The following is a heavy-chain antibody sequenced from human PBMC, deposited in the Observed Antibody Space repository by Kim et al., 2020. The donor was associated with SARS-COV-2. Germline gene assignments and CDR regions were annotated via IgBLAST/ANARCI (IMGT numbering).Heavy chain of an antibody. V-gene: IGHV5-51*01. J-gene: IGHJ4*02. D-gene: IGHD3-10*01. CDR2: IYPGDSDT. CDR3: AIFFHGSGSDN. CDR1: GYSFTNFW. Sequence: GESLKISCRGSGYSFTNFWIGWVRQMPGKGLEWVGIIYPGDSDTRYSPSFQGQVTISVDKSISTAYLQLSSLKASDTAMFYCAIFFHGSGSDNWGQGTLVTVSS.